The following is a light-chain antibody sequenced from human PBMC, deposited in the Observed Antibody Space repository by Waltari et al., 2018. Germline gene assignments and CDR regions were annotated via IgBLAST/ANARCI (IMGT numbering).Light chain of an antibody. CDR1: SSNIGSYI. CDR3: AGWDDRLNGVV. CDR2: INN. V-gene: IGLV1-44*01. Sequence: QSVLTQPPSAPGTPGQRVTISCSGSSSNIGSYIVNWYQQLPGTAPKLLIYINNQRPSGVPDRVSVSKSGTAASLAISGLQSEDEADYYCAGWDDRLNGVVFGGGTKLTVL. J-gene: IGLJ3*02.